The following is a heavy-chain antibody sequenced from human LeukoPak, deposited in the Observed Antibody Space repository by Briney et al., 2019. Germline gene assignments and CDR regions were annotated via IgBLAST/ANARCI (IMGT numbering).Heavy chain of an antibody. Sequence: MTSETLSLTCTVSGYSISSGYYWGWIRQPPGQGLEWIGSIYHSGSTYYNPSLKSRVTISVDTSKNQFSLKLSSVTAADTAVYYCASRSAVAGTLDYWGQGTLVTVSS. J-gene: IGHJ4*02. D-gene: IGHD6-19*01. CDR3: ASRSAVAGTLDY. CDR1: GYSISSGYY. V-gene: IGHV4-38-2*02. CDR2: IYHSGST.